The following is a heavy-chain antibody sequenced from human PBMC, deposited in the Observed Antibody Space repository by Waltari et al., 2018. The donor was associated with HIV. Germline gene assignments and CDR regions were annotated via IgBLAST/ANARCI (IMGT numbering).Heavy chain of an antibody. CDR2: IYLSGTT. Sequence: QVQLQESGPGLVKPSETLSLTCKVSASSVSSGYYWGWIRQSPGKGLEWIGSIYLSGTTYYKPSFKSRFTILVNMSKNQFSLKLSSVTAADTAVYYCARDQDYYDSSGYTCYAFDMWGPGTMVTVSS. CDR3: ARDQDYYDSSGYTCYAFDM. J-gene: IGHJ3*02. V-gene: IGHV4-38-2*02. D-gene: IGHD3-22*01. CDR1: ASSVSSGYY.